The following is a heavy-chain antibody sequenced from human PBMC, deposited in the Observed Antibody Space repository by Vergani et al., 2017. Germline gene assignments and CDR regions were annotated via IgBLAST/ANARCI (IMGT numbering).Heavy chain of an antibody. J-gene: IGHJ4*02. Sequence: QVQLVQSGAEVKKPGASVKVSCKASGYTFTSYGISWVRQAPGQGLEWMGWINPNSGGTNYAQKFQGRVTMTRDTSISTAYMELGRLGSDDTAVYYCASIGIYGDPHSDYWGQGTLITVSS. CDR1: GYTFTSYG. CDR2: INPNSGGT. V-gene: IGHV1-2*02. CDR3: ASIGIYGDPHSDY. D-gene: IGHD4-17*01.